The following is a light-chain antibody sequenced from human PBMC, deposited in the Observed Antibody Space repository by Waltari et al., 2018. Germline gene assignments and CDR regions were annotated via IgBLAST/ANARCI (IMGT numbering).Light chain of an antibody. J-gene: IGKJ2*01. V-gene: IGKV1-39*01. CDR2: AAS. CDR1: QNINKY. CDR3: QQSYSTPPIT. Sequence: DIQMTQYPPSLSAPVGHRVTINCRASQNINKYLNWYQQKPGKAPKLLIYAASSLQSGVPSRFSGSGSGTDYTLTISSLQPEDSATYYCQQSYSTPPITFGQGTKLEIK.